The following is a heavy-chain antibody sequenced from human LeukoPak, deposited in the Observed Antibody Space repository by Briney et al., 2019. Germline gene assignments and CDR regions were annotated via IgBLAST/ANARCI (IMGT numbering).Heavy chain of an antibody. Sequence: PXXTLSLNCTVSGGSISSSSYYWGWIRQPPGKGLEWIGSIYYSGSTYYNPSLKSRVTISVDTSKNQFSLKLSSVTAADTAVYYCARLGAVDDAFDIWGQGTMVTVSS. CDR2: IYYSGST. CDR3: ARLGAVDDAFDI. J-gene: IGHJ3*02. CDR1: GGSISSSSYY. V-gene: IGHV4-39*01. D-gene: IGHD3-3*01.